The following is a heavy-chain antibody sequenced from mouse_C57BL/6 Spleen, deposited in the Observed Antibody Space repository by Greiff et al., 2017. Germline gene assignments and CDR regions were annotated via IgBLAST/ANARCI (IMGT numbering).Heavy chain of an antibody. CDR1: GFNIKNTY. D-gene: IGHD1-1*01. CDR2: LDPANGNT. Sequence: EVQLQQSVAELVRPGASVKLSCTASGFNIKNTYMHWVKQRPEQGLEWIGRLDPANGNTKYAQKFQGKATITADTSSNTAYLQRSRLTSEDAAFYYCARISYGSSYDYFDYWGQGTSLTVSA. V-gene: IGHV14-3*01. J-gene: IGHJ2*02. CDR3: ARISYGSSYDYFDY.